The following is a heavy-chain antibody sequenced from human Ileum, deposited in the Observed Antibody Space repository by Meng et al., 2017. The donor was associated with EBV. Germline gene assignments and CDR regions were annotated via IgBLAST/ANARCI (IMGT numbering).Heavy chain of an antibody. CDR1: GGSFSGHY. D-gene: IGHD3-9*01. CDR3: ARGLDWTWGY. Sequence: QVQLQRWGAGLLKASETLSLTCGDNGGSFSGHYWSWIRQSPEKGLEWIGESSQSGSTKYNPSLRDRVTISVDTSKNQLSLKVSSVTAADTAVYYCARGLDWTWGYWGQGTLVTVSS. V-gene: IGHV4-34*01. J-gene: IGHJ4*02. CDR2: SSQSGST.